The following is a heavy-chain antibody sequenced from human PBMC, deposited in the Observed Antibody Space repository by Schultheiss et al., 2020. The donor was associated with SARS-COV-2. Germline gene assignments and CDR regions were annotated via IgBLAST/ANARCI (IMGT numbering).Heavy chain of an antibody. V-gene: IGHV4-31*11. CDR3: ARQSPVAAARLPHYYYGMDV. CDR1: GGSISSGGYY. J-gene: IGHJ6*02. Sequence: SETLSLTCAVYGGSISSGGYYWSWIRQHPGKGLEWIGYIYYSGSTYYNPSLKSRVTISVDTSKNQFSLKLSSVTAADTAVYYCARQSPVAAARLPHYYYGMDVWGQGTTVTVSS. CDR2: IYYSGST. D-gene: IGHD6-6*01.